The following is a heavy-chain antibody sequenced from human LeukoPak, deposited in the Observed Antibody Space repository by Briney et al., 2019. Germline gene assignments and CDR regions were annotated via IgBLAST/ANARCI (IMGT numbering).Heavy chain of an antibody. D-gene: IGHD6-19*01. V-gene: IGHV3-21*01. CDR2: ISSSSSYI. CDR3: ARDGGQWLTSWYFDL. Sequence: GGSLRLSCAASGFTFSSYSMNWVRQAPGKGLEWVSSISSSSSYIYYADSVEGRFTISRDNAKNSLYLQMNSLRAEDTAVYYCARDGGQWLTSWYFDLWGRGTLVTVSS. CDR1: GFTFSSYS. J-gene: IGHJ2*01.